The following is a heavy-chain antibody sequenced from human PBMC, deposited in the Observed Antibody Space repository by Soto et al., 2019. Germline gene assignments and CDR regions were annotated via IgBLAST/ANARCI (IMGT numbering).Heavy chain of an antibody. CDR1: GFTFSSYG. J-gene: IGHJ3*02. D-gene: IGHD3-9*01. CDR3: ARRDYDILTGYYMFDAFDI. Sequence: QVQLVESGGGVVQPGRSLRLSCAASGFTFSSYGMHWVRQAPGKGLEWVAVIWYDGSNKYYADSVKGRFTISRDNSKNTLYLQMNSLRAEDTAVYYCARRDYDILTGYYMFDAFDIWGQGTMVTGSS. CDR2: IWYDGSNK. V-gene: IGHV3-33*01.